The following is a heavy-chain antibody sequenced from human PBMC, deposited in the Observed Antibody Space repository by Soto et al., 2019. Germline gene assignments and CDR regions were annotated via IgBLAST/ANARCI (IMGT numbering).Heavy chain of an antibody. J-gene: IGHJ3*02. V-gene: IGHV1-69*12. CDR3: AREVAADGTFREDVFDI. D-gene: IGHD6-13*01. CDR2: IIPIFSTT. CDR1: GGTFSNHA. Sequence: QVHLVQSGAEVKKPGSSVKVSCKAPGGTFSNHAINWVRQAPGQGLEWTGRIIPIFSTTNYAQKFQGRVTMTADESTITAYLELSSLKQDDTAVYYCAREVAADGTFREDVFDIWAQGTMVTVSS.